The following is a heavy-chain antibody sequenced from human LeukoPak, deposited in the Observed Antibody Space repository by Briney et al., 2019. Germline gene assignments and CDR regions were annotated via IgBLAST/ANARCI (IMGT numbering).Heavy chain of an antibody. J-gene: IGHJ5*02. D-gene: IGHD6-13*01. V-gene: IGHV3-69-1*02. CDR1: GFTFSDYY. Sequence: PGGSLRLSCAASGFTFSDYYMNWVPQAPGKGLEWVSSISSSSTIYYADSVKGRFTISRDNAKNSLYLQMNSLRAEDTAVYYCARDPGYSSSWEYNWFDPWGQGTLVTVSS. CDR3: ARDPGYSSSWEYNWFDP. CDR2: ISSSSTI.